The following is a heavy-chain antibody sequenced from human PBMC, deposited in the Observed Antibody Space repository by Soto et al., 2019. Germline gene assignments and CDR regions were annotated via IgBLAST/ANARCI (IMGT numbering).Heavy chain of an antibody. J-gene: IGHJ5*02. CDR1: GFSLFSYA. CDR2: ISGSGGHT. CDR3: AKVEMGWFAH. D-gene: IGHD2-8*01. V-gene: IGHV3-23*01. Sequence: XGSLRLSCAGSGFSLFSYAMSWVRQAPGKGLEWVSTISGSGGHTYYADSVKGRFVVSRDNDKNTVYLHMNSLTGEDTAIYFCAKVEMGWFAHWGQGTQVTVSS.